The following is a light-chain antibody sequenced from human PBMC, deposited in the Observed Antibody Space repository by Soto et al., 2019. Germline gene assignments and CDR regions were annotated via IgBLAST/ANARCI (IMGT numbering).Light chain of an antibody. CDR2: DVS. V-gene: IGLV2-14*03. J-gene: IGLJ1*01. Sequence: QSALTQPASVSGSPGQSITLSCPGTSSDVGAYDYFSWYQQHPGEVPKLMIFDVSHRPSGVSNRFSGSKSGNTASLTISGLQAEDEADYYCSSFTTSTSYVFGTGTKLTVL. CDR3: SSFTTSTSYV. CDR1: SSDVGAYDY.